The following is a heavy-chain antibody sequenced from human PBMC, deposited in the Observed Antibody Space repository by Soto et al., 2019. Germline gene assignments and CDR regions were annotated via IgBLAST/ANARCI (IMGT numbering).Heavy chain of an antibody. CDR1: GFTFSGSA. V-gene: IGHV3-73*02. CDR2: IRSKANSYAT. D-gene: IGHD3-22*01. J-gene: IGHJ5*02. Sequence: EVQLVESGGGLVQPGGSLKLSCAASGFTFSGSAMHWVRQASRKGLEWVGRIRSKANSYATAYAASVKGRFTISRDDSKNTAYLQMNSLKTEDTAVYYCTTASGYRYRNWFDPWGQGTLVTVSS. CDR3: TTASGYRYRNWFDP.